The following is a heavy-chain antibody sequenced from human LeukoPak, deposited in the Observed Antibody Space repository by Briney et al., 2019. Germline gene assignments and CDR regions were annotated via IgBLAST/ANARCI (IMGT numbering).Heavy chain of an antibody. D-gene: IGHD3-22*01. V-gene: IGHV4-31*03. CDR2: IYYSGST. CDR3: ASRPGYYYDSSGYQGRGAFDI. J-gene: IGHJ3*02. CDR1: GGSISSGGYY. Sequence: SETLSLTCTVSGGSISSGGYYWSWIRQHPGKGLECLGYIYYSGSTYYNPSLKSRVTISVDTSKNQFSLKLSSVTAADTAVYYCASRPGYYYDSSGYQGRGAFDIWGQGTMVTVSS.